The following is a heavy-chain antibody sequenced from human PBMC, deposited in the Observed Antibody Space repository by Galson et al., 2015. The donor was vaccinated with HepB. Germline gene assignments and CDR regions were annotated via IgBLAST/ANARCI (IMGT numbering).Heavy chain of an antibody. CDR3: ASLGAALTKFNP. V-gene: IGHV3-48*02. CDR2: INKNGATV. D-gene: IGHD3-16*01. CDR1: GFTFSSYS. J-gene: IGHJ5*02. Sequence: SLRLSCAVSGFTFSSYSMNWVRQAPGKGLEWISFINKNGATVYYADSVKGRFTISRDNDKNLLHLQMYSLTDADTAVYYCASLGAALTKFNPWGQGTLVTVPS.